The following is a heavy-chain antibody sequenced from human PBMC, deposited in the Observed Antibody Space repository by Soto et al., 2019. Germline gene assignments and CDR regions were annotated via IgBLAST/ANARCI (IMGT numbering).Heavy chain of an antibody. CDR1: GGSVSSGSYY. D-gene: IGHD3-22*01. CDR3: ARDWVGRYDSSGYQYYYGMDV. V-gene: IGHV4-61*01. J-gene: IGHJ6*02. CDR2: IYYSWST. Sequence: QVQLQESGPGLVKPSETLSLTCTVSGGSVSSGSYYWSWIRQPPGKGLEWIGYIYYSWSTNYNPSLKSRVTISVDTSKNQFSLKLSSVTAADTAVYYCARDWVGRYDSSGYQYYYGMDVWGQGTTVTVSS.